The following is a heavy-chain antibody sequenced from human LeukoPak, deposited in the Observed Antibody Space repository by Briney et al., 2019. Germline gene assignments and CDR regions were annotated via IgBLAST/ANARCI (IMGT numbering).Heavy chain of an antibody. CDR1: GYSFTNYW. D-gene: IGHD2-21*01. CDR3: ASTNGPRGGDIYMDV. Sequence: GESLKISCKGSGYSFTNYWIGWVRQMPGKGLEWMGIIYPDDSNTKYSPSFQGLVTISADKSISTAYLQWSSLKASDTAMYYCASTNGPRGGDIYMDVWGKGTTVTVSS. V-gene: IGHV5-51*01. CDR2: IYPDDSNT. J-gene: IGHJ6*03.